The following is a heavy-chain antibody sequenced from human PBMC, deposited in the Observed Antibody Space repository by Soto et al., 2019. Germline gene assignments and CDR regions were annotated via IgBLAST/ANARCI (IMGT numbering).Heavy chain of an antibody. V-gene: IGHV3-74*01. CDR2: INSDGSST. D-gene: IGHD4-17*01. Sequence: GGSLRLSCAASGFTFSSYWMHWVRQAPGKGLVWVSRINSDGSSTSYADSVKGRFTISRDNAKNTLYLQMNSLRAEDTAVYYCAREDGAYYYYYYMDVWGKGTTVTVSS. J-gene: IGHJ6*03. CDR1: GFTFSSYW. CDR3: AREDGAYYYYYYMDV.